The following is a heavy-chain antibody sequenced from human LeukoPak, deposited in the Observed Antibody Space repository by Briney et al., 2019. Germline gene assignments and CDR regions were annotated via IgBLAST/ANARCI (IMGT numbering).Heavy chain of an antibody. CDR3: ARAGGSGWPLY. V-gene: IGHV4-34*01. Sequence: SETLSLTCAVYGGSFSGYYWSWIRQPPGKGLEWIGEINHSGSTNYNPSLKSRVTISVDTSKNQFSLKLSSVTAADTAVYYCARAGGSGWPLYWGQGTLVTVSS. CDR1: GGSFSGYY. D-gene: IGHD6-19*01. CDR2: INHSGST. J-gene: IGHJ4*02.